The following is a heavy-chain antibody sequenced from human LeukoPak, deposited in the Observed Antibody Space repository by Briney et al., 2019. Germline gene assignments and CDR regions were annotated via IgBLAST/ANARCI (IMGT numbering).Heavy chain of an antibody. V-gene: IGHV4-39*07. Sequence: SETLSLTCTVSGGSISSSSYYWGWIRQPPGKGLEWIGSIYYSGSTYYNPSLKSRVTISVDTSKNQFSLKLSSVTAADTAVYYCARDQIAAAGTLNYFDYRGQGTLVTVSS. CDR3: ARDQIAAAGTLNYFDY. D-gene: IGHD6-13*01. CDR1: GGSISSSSYY. J-gene: IGHJ4*02. CDR2: IYYSGST.